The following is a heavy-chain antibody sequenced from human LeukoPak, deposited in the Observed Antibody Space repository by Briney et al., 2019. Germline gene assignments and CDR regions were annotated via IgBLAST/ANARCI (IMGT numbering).Heavy chain of an antibody. CDR1: GYTFTTYG. J-gene: IGHJ5*02. V-gene: IGHV1-18*01. CDR3: ARARIPVRPGWFDH. D-gene: IGHD2-21*01. Sequence: GASVKVSCKASGYTFTTYGISWVRQAPGQGLEWMGWISVYNGDTNYAQKFQGRVTMTTDTSTSTVYMEVRSLTSDDTAMYYCARARIPVRPGWFDHWGQGTLVSVSS. CDR2: ISVYNGDT.